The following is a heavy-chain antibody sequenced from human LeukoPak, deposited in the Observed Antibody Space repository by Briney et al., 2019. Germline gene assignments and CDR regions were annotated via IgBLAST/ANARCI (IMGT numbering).Heavy chain of an antibody. CDR1: GFTFSSYE. J-gene: IGHJ3*02. Sequence: LRLSCTASGFTFSSYEMNWVRQSPGKGLEWIGSIYYSGSTYYNPSLKSRVSISVDTSKKHFSLRLSSVTAADTAVYYCARLGGYSYGYSGAFDIWGQGTMVTVSS. CDR3: ARLGGYSYGYSGAFDI. CDR2: IYYSGST. D-gene: IGHD5-18*01. V-gene: IGHV4-39*02.